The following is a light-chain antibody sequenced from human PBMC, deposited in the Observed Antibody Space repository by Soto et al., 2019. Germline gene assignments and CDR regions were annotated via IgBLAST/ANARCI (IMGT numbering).Light chain of an antibody. CDR3: QQYGRFSPIT. Sequence: DIQMTQSPSTLSASVGDRVTITCRASRSISNWLAWYQQRPGIAPKLLLFDASILQSGAPSRFSGSGSGTEFTLSISRLQTDDFATYSCQQYGRFSPITFRGGPTVDIK. V-gene: IGKV1-5*01. CDR1: RSISNW. CDR2: DAS. J-gene: IGKJ4*01.